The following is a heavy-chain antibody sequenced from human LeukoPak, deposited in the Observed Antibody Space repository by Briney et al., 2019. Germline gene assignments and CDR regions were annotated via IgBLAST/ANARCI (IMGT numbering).Heavy chain of an antibody. CDR1: GGSISSSSYY. J-gene: IGHJ5*02. Sequence: SETLSLTCTVSGGSISSSSYYWGWIRQPPGKGLEWIGSFYYSGNTYYNPSLQSRVTISVDTSKNQFSLKLSSVTAADTAVYYCARHWTGPWGQGTLATVSS. V-gene: IGHV4-39*01. D-gene: IGHD3/OR15-3a*01. CDR2: FYYSGNT. CDR3: ARHWTGP.